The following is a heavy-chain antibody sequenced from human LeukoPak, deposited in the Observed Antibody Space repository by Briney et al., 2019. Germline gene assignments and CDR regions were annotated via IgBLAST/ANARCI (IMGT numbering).Heavy chain of an antibody. V-gene: IGHV4-34*01. CDR2: INHSGST. CDR3: ARMEDTHYYDSSGYYFDY. CDR1: GGSFSGYY. D-gene: IGHD3-22*01. Sequence: SETLSLTCAVYGGSFSGYYWSWIRQPPGKGLEWIGEINHSGSTNYNPSLKSRVTISVDTSKNQFSLKLSSVTAADTAVYYCARMEDTHYYDSSGYYFDYWGQGTLATVSS. J-gene: IGHJ4*02.